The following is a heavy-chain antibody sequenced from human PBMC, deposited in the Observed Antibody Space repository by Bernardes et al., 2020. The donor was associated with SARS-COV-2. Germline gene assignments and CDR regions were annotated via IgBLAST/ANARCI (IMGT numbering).Heavy chain of an antibody. J-gene: IGHJ4*02. Sequence: SGPTLVKPTQTLTLTCTFSGFSLSSSGVGVGWIRQPPGKALECLALIYWDDYKRYSPSLKCRITITKDTSKDQVVLTMTNMDPVDTATYYCAHRSITLIRGKYYFAYWGQGTLVTVAS. CDR3: AHRSITLIRGKYYFAY. V-gene: IGHV2-5*02. CDR1: GFSLSSSGVG. CDR2: IYWDDYK. D-gene: IGHD3-10*01.